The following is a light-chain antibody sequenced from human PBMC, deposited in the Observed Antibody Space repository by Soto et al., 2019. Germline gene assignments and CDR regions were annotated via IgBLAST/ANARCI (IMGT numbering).Light chain of an antibody. CDR2: TDN. J-gene: IGLJ1*01. CDR1: SSNIGSNT. V-gene: IGLV1-44*01. CDR3: AAWDDSLNGYV. Sequence: QSALTQPPSASGTPGQRVTVSCSGSSSNIGSNTVNWYQQLPGTAPKLLICTDNQRPSGVPDRFSGSKSGTSASLAISGRQSEDEADYYCAAWDDSLNGYVFGTGTKVTVL.